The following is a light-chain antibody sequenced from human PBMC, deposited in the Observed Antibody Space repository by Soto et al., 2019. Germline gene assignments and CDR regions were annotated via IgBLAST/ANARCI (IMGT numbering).Light chain of an antibody. CDR3: AVWDDSLSGWV. CDR2: RRD. J-gene: IGLJ3*02. CDR1: SSNIGSHY. Sequence: QSVLTQPPSASGTPGQRVTISCSGSSSNIGSHYVFWFQQLPGTAPKLLLYRRDQRPSGVPDRFSGSKSGTSASLAISGLRSEDEADYYCAVWDDSLSGWVFGGGTKLTVL. V-gene: IGLV1-47*01.